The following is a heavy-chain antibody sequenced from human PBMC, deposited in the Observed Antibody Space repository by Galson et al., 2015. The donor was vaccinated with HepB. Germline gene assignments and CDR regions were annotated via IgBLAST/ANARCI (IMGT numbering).Heavy chain of an antibody. CDR3: TRHRDGLGRAIYYYGMDV. CDR1: GFTFSGST. J-gene: IGHJ6*02. CDR2: IRSKTKNYAT. D-gene: IGHD1-26*01. Sequence: SLRLSCAASGFTFSGSTMHWVRQASGKGLEWVGHIRSKTKNYATAYPASVKGRFTISRDDSKNMAYLQMNSLKTEDTAVYYCTRHRDGLGRAIYYYGMDVWGQGTTVTVSS. V-gene: IGHV3-73*01.